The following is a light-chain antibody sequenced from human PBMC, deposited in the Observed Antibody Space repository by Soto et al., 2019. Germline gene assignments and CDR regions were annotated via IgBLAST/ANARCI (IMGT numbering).Light chain of an antibody. CDR3: QQYESSPRT. J-gene: IGKJ1*01. CDR1: QSVSRRF. Sequence: EIVLTQSPGTLSLSPGERATLSCRASQSVSRRFLAWSQQKPGQAPRLLIYGVSDRATGIPDRFSGSGSGPDFTLTIGRLEPEDFAIYYCQQYESSPRTSGQGTKVDIK. CDR2: GVS. V-gene: IGKV3-20*01.